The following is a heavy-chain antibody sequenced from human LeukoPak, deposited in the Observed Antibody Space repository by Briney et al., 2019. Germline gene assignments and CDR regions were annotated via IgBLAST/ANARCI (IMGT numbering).Heavy chain of an antibody. CDR1: GFNFGGFA. CDR3: ARVHSGSPH. D-gene: IGHD1-26*01. J-gene: IGHJ4*02. CDR2: IYSDGSGT. V-gene: IGHV3-23*03. Sequence: PGGSLRLSCAASGFNFGGFAMTWVRQAPGRGLDWVSGIYSDGSGTFYSDSVKGRFTISRDNAKNSLYLQMNSLRAEDTAVYYCARVHSGSPHWGQGTLVTVSS.